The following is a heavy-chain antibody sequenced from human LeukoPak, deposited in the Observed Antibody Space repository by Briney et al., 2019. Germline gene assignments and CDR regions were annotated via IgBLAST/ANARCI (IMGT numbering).Heavy chain of an antibody. CDR3: ARDPPRGGWRIAEYFQH. Sequence: ASVKVSCKASGGTFSSYAISWVRPAPGQGLEWMGRIIPILGIANYAQKFQGRVTITADKSTSTAYMELSSLRSEDTAVYYCARDPPRGGWRIAEYFQHWGQGTLVTVSS. V-gene: IGHV1-69*04. J-gene: IGHJ1*01. CDR1: GGTFSSYA. CDR2: IIPILGIA. D-gene: IGHD6-19*01.